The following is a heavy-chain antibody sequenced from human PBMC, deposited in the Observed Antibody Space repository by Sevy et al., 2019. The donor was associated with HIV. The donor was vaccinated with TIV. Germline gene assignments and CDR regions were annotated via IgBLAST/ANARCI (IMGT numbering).Heavy chain of an antibody. V-gene: IGHV3-23*01. CDR2: ISGSGGST. CDR3: AKYSSGRGYFDY. CDR1: GFTFSSYS. Sequence: GGSLRLSCAASGFTFSSYSMSWVRQAPGKGLEWVSAISGSGGSTYYADSVKGRFTISRDNFKNTLYLQMNSLRAEDTAVYYRAKYSSGRGYFDYWGQGTLVTVSS. D-gene: IGHD6-19*01. J-gene: IGHJ4*02.